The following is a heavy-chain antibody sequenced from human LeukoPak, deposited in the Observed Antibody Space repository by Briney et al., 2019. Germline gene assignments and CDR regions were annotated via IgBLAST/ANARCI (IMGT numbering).Heavy chain of an antibody. V-gene: IGHV1-46*01. Sequence: ASVKVSCKASGYTFTSYYMHWVRQAPGQGLEWMGIINPSGGSTSYAQKFQGRVTMTRDTSTSTVYMELSSLRSEDTAVYYCARDCSSTSCQYYFDYWGQGALVTVSS. J-gene: IGHJ4*02. D-gene: IGHD2-2*01. CDR2: INPSGGST. CDR3: ARDCSSTSCQYYFDY. CDR1: GYTFTSYY.